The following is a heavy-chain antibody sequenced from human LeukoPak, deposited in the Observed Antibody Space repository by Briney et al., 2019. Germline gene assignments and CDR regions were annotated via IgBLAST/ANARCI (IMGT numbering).Heavy chain of an antibody. CDR2: VHMSGST. CDR3: ARDESSRDDSGGYHY. Sequence: SETLSLTCTVSGDTINPFHWTLIRHTAGPGLEWIGRVHMSGSTNYNPSLWSRVAISMDNSKNQFSLKVNSVTAADTGVYYCARDESSRDDSGGYHYWGQGTLVTVSS. D-gene: IGHD3-22*01. V-gene: IGHV4-4*07. J-gene: IGHJ4*02. CDR1: GDTINPFH.